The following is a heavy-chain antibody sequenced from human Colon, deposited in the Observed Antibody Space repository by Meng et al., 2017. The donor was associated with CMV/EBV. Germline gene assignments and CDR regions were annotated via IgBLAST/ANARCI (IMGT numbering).Heavy chain of an antibody. CDR2: TYNDGTT. Sequence: GESLKISCAASGFSFNIYSMNWVRQTPGKGLECVSVTYNDGTTYYSDSVKGRFTISRDNFKNTLDLHLTSLRAEDTGVYYCARERYHVVFETIFYHYGMDVWGQGTTVTVSS. CDR1: GFSFNIYS. D-gene: IGHD2-2*01. CDR3: ARERYHVVFETIFYHYGMDV. J-gene: IGHJ6*02. V-gene: IGHV3-53*01.